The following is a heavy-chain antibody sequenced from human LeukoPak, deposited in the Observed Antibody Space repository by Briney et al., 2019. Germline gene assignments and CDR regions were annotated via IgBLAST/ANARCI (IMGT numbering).Heavy chain of an antibody. V-gene: IGHV1-18*01. CDR3: ARSAAGSGSYYTYNWFDP. J-gene: IGHJ5*02. CDR1: GYTFTGYG. Sequence: ASVKVSCKASGYTFTGYGISWVRQASGQGLEWMGWISAYNGNTNYAQKLQGRVTMTTDTSTSTAYMELRSLRSDDTAVYYCARSAAGSGSYYTYNWFDPWGQGTLVTVSS. CDR2: ISAYNGNT. D-gene: IGHD3-10*01.